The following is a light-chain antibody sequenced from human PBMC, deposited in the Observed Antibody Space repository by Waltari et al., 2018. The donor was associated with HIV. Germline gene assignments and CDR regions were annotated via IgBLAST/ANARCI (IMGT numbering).Light chain of an antibody. CDR2: DVS. V-gene: IGLV2-14*03. J-gene: IGLJ2*01. CDR1: TSDIGPPRP. Sequence: QSALTQPASMSGSPGESITIPCTGPTSDIGPPRPVSWYQQHTGTPPKLIIYDVSYRPSGVDSRFSGSKSGNTAYLTISDLRPDDEAVYYCSSYTTTFIFGDGTTVSVL. CDR3: SSYTTTFI.